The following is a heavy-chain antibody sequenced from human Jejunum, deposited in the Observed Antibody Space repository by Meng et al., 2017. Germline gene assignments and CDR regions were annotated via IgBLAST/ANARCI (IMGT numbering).Heavy chain of an antibody. Sequence: QVQLQQCGAGLLKPSETLSLTCAVYGGSFSAYYCNWIRQPPGKGPEWICEINHNGDTNYNTSVKSRVNMSVNTPKNQFSLMMTSVTAADTAIYYCARVQMVRLFDSWGQGALVTVSS. CDR2: INHNGDT. CDR1: GGSFSAYY. V-gene: IGHV4-34*01. CDR3: ARVQMVRLFDS. D-gene: IGHD5-18*01. J-gene: IGHJ4*02.